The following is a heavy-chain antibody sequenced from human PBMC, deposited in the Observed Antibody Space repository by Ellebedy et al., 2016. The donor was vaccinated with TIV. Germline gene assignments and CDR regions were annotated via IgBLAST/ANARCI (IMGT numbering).Heavy chain of an antibody. V-gene: IGHV3-23*01. J-gene: IGHJ4*02. D-gene: IGHD5-18*01. CDR1: GFTFSSYA. CDR3: AKDRTPGDGYWVFDF. CDR2: ISGIGSYA. Sequence: GESLKISCTASGFTFSSYALSCVRQAPGKGLEYVAVISGIGSYAYYADSVKGRFTISRDNSKSTLDLQMSSLRAEDTAVYYCAKDRTPGDGYWVFDFWGQGTLVTVST.